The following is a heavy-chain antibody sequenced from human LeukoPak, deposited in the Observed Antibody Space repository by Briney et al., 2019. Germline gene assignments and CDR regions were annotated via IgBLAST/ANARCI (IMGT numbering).Heavy chain of an antibody. CDR1: GDSVSSNSET. CDR3: ASGHHFDY. Sequence: SQTLSLTCAISGDSVSSNSETWNWIGQSPSRGLEWLGRTYYRSKWYNEYAESVKSRISFNADTSKNQFSLQQNSVTPEDTAVYYCASGHHFDYWGQGTLVAVSS. J-gene: IGHJ4*02. CDR2: TYYRSKWYN. V-gene: IGHV6-1*01.